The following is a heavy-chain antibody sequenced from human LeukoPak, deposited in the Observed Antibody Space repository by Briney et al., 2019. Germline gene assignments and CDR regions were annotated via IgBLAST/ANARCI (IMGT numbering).Heavy chain of an antibody. Sequence: GGSLRLSCAASGFTFSSYGMHWVRQAPGKGLEWVAVIWYDGSNKYYADSVKGRFTISRDNSKNTLYLQMNSLRAEDTAVYYCAGAEGIAAAGNFDYWGQGTLVTVSS. V-gene: IGHV3-33*01. J-gene: IGHJ4*02. CDR2: IWYDGSNK. CDR3: AGAEGIAAAGNFDY. D-gene: IGHD6-13*01. CDR1: GFTFSSYG.